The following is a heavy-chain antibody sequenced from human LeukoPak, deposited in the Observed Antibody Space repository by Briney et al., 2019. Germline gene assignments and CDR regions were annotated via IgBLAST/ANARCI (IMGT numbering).Heavy chain of an antibody. CDR2: FDPEDGET. V-gene: IGHV1-24*01. CDR3: ASQVTIFGVVPTNWFDP. Sequence: ASVKVSCKVSGYALTELSMHWVRQAPGKGLEWMGGFDPEDGETIFAQKFQGRVTMTEDTSTDTAYMELSSLRSEDTAVYYCASQVTIFGVVPTNWFDPWGQGTLVTVSS. D-gene: IGHD3-3*01. J-gene: IGHJ5*02. CDR1: GYALTELS.